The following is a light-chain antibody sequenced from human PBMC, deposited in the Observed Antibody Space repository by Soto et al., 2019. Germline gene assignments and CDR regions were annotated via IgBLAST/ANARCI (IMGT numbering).Light chain of an antibody. Sequence: EIVITQSPATRSVSPGERATLSCMASQSVSSYLAWYQQKPGQAPRLLIYGASSRATGIPDRFSGSGSGTDFTLTISRLEPEDFAVYYCQQYGSSPLTFGGGTKGDIK. CDR1: QSVSSY. J-gene: IGKJ4*01. CDR2: GAS. CDR3: QQYGSSPLT. V-gene: IGKV3-20*01.